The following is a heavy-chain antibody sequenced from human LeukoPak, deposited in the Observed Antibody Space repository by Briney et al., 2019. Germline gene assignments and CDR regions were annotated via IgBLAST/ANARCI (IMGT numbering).Heavy chain of an antibody. CDR2: IYYGGST. CDR1: GGSISRNSDY. CDR3: ARDIVHGGNADYFDY. D-gene: IGHD4-23*01. V-gene: IGHV4-39*07. Sequence: PSETLSLTCTVSGGSISRNSDYWGWIRQPPGKGLEWIGSIYYGGSTNYNPSHKSRVTISVDTSKNQFSLKLSSVTAADTAVYYCARDIVHGGNADYFDYWGQGTLVTVSS. J-gene: IGHJ4*02.